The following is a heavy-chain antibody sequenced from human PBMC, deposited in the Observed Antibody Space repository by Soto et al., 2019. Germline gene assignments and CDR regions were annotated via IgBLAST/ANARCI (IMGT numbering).Heavy chain of an antibody. CDR3: AKAACIAEAGPLEY. CDR2: ISHSGGSR. CDR1: GFTFSIFA. D-gene: IGHD6-13*01. V-gene: IGHV3-23*01. J-gene: IGHJ4*02. Sequence: EVQLLESGGGLVQPGGSLRLSCAGSGFTFSIFAMTWVRQAPGKGLEWVSAISHSGGSRHYADSVKGRFTISRDNSGDTMYLQMDSLRVEDTARYYCAKAACIAEAGPLEYWGRGSQVTVSS.